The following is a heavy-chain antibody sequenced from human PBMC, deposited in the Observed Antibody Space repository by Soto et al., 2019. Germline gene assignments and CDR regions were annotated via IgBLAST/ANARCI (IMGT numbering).Heavy chain of an antibody. V-gene: IGHV4-31*03. Sequence: PSETLSLTCTVSGGSISSGGYYWSWIRQHPGKGLEWIGYIYYSGSTYYNPSLKSRVTISVDTSKNQFSLKLSSVTAADTAVYYCARATKGYCSSTSCLSNYGMDVWGQGTTVTVS. J-gene: IGHJ6*02. CDR3: ARATKGYCSSTSCLSNYGMDV. CDR2: IYYSGST. D-gene: IGHD2-2*01. CDR1: GGSISSGGYY.